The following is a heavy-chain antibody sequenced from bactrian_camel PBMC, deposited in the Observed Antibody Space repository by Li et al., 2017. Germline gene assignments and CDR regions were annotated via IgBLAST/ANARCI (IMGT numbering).Heavy chain of an antibody. CDR2: IYLDGRDT. Sequence: HVQLVESGGGLVQPGGSLRLSCAASGFTFDAYAMGWIRLLPGKGLEWVSGIYLDGRDTYYADSVKGRFTISRDNAKNTVYLQMSSLKLEDTAVYYCVRGLVDAADRWGQGTQVTVS. J-gene: IGHJ4*01. D-gene: IGHD7*01. CDR3: VRGLVDAADR. CDR1: GFTFDAYA. V-gene: IGHV3S7*01.